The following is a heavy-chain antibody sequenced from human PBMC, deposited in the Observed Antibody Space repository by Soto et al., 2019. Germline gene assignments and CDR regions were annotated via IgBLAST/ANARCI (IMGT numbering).Heavy chain of an antibody. V-gene: IGHV4-30-4*08. CDR1: GVSLSRGVYY. D-gene: IGHD3-10*01. Sequence: TLSLTCPFSGVSLSRGVYYWRWIRQHPGKGLEWIGYIYYSGSTYYNPSLKSRVTISVDTSKNQFSLKLSSVTAADTAVYYCATNTMVRVYYGMDVWGQGTTVTVSS. CDR2: IYYSGST. CDR3: ATNTMVRVYYGMDV. J-gene: IGHJ6*02.